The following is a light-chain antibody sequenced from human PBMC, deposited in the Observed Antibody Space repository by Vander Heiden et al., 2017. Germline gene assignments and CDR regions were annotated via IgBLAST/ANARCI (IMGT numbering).Light chain of an antibody. CDR3: QQYNYYPLT. J-gene: IGKJ4*01. V-gene: IGKV1-5*03. CDR2: EAS. Sequence: IQMTQSPSAMTASVGDRVTITCRAGQSINGRLAWYQQKPGKAPEFLIYEASSLESRVTSRFSGSGSGTEFTLTISSLQPDDFATYYCQQYNYYPLTFGGGTKVEIK. CDR1: QSINGR.